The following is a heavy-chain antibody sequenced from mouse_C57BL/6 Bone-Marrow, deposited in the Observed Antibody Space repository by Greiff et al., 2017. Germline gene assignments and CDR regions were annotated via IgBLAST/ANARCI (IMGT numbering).Heavy chain of an antibody. CDR1: GFTFSDFY. Sequence: DVQLQESGGGLVQSGRSLRLSCATSGFTFSDFYMEWVRQAPGKGLEWIAASRNKANDYTTEYSASVKGRFIVSRDTSQSILYLQMNALRAEDTAIYYCAREGMDYWGQGTSVTVSS. CDR3: AREGMDY. V-gene: IGHV7-1*01. CDR2: SRNKANDYTT. J-gene: IGHJ4*01.